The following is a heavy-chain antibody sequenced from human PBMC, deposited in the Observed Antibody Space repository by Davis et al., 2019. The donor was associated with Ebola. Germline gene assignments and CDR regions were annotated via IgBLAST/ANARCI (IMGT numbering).Heavy chain of an antibody. D-gene: IGHD2-8*01. V-gene: IGHV1-69*04. Sequence: SVKVSCKASGYTFTNYGITWVRQAPGQGLEWMGRIIPILGIANYAQKFQGRVTITADKSTSTAYMELSSLRSEDTAVYYCASNQYCTNGVCYTRAYGMDVWGKGTTVTVSS. J-gene: IGHJ6*04. CDR1: GYTFTNYG. CDR3: ASNQYCTNGVCYTRAYGMDV. CDR2: IIPILGIA.